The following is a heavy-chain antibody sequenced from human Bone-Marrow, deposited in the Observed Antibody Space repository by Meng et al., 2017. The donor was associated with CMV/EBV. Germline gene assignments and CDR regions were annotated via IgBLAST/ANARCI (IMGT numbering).Heavy chain of an antibody. CDR1: GFTFSSYG. V-gene: IGHV3-30*14. Sequence: GESLKISCAASGFTFSSYGMHWVRQAPGKGLEWVAVISYDGSNEYYADSVKGRFTISRENAKNSLYLQMNSLRAGDTAVYYCAKGDYYYGMDVWGEGTTVTVSS. CDR2: ISYDGSNE. J-gene: IGHJ6*04. D-gene: IGHD3-16*01. CDR3: AKGDYYYGMDV.